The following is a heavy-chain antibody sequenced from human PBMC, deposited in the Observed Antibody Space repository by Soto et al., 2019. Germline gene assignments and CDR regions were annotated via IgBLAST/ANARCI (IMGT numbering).Heavy chain of an antibody. J-gene: IGHJ5*02. V-gene: IGHV4-34*01. CDR1: GGSFSGYY. CDR2: INHSGST. D-gene: IGHD5-12*01. CDR3: ARELEPIRLNWFDP. Sequence: SETMSLTCAVYGGSFSGYYWGWVRQPPGKGLEWIGEINHSGSTNYNPPLKSRVTISVDTSKNQFSLKLSSVTAADTAVYYCARELEPIRLNWFDPWGQGTLVTVSS.